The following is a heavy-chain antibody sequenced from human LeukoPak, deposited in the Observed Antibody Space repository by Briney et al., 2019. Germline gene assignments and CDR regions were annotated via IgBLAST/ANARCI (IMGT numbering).Heavy chain of an antibody. V-gene: IGHV1-2*06. CDR1: AYTLSGYY. Sequence: ASVKVSCKTSAYTLSGYYMHWVRQAPGQGLEWMGRINPDSGATLYAQKFQGRVTLTRDTSINTAYMEVSRLTSDDTAVYYCARGKDASGTTAFEIWGQGTMVTVSS. CDR3: ARGKDASGTTAFEI. D-gene: IGHD1-1*01. CDR2: INPDSGAT. J-gene: IGHJ3*02.